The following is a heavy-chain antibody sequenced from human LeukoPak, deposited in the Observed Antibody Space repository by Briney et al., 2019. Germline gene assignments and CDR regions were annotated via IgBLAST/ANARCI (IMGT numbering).Heavy chain of an antibody. CDR1: GGSISSGDYY. CDR3: ARDLTSGLGV. CDR2: IYYSGST. Sequence: SETPSLTCTVSGGSISSGDYYWSWIRQPPGKGLEWIGYIYYSGSTYYNPSLKSRVTISVDTSKNQFSLKLSSVTAADTAVYYCARDLTSGLGVWGKGTTVTVSS. V-gene: IGHV4-30-4*01. J-gene: IGHJ6*04. D-gene: IGHD1-14*01.